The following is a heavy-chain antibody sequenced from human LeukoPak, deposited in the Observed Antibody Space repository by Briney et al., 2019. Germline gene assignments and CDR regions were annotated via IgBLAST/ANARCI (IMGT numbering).Heavy chain of an antibody. CDR2: ISVYNGHT. CDR1: AYTFTSYG. D-gene: IGHD3-22*01. V-gene: IGHV1-18*01. CDR3: ARGPYSYDSSGAFDI. Sequence: GASVKVSCKASAYTFTSYGISWVRQAPGQGLECMGWISVYNGHTNYAQNLQGRVTMTTDTSTSTAYMELRSLRPDDTAVYFCARGPYSYDSSGAFDIWGQGTMVTVSS. J-gene: IGHJ3*02.